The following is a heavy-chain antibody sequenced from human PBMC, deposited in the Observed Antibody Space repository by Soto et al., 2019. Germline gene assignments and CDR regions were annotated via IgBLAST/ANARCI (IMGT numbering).Heavy chain of an antibody. J-gene: IGHJ4*02. CDR2: ISSSGSHK. Sequence: SLRLSCAASGFTFSSYNMNWVRQAPGRGLEWVSSISSSGSHKYSTDSMRGRFTISRDNARNSLYLQMNSLRAEDTAVYYCAREKCSTSSCYSDYWGQGTLVTVSS. V-gene: IGHV3-21*01. CDR1: GFTFSSYN. CDR3: AREKCSTSSCYSDY. D-gene: IGHD2-2*02.